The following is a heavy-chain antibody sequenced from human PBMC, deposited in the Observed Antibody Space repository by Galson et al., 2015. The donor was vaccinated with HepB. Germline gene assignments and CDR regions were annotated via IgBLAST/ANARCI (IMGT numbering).Heavy chain of an antibody. J-gene: IGHJ4*02. D-gene: IGHD2-21*02. CDR2: INPIDGVT. Sequence: SVKVSCKASGYTFTNYFLHWVRQAPGQGLEWMGQINPIDGVTRYAQKVQGRVTVTRDTSTSTVYMELSSLRSEDTAVYYCAREGLNDCGDDLHQKSFDSWGPGTLVTVSS. V-gene: IGHV1-46*01. CDR3: AREGLNDCGDDLHQKSFDS. CDR1: GYTFTNYF.